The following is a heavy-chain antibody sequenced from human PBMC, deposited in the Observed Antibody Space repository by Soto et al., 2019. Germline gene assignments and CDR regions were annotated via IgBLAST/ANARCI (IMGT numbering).Heavy chain of an antibody. CDR2: IYYSGST. D-gene: IGHD1-20*01. J-gene: IGHJ6*02. V-gene: IGHV4-30-4*01. CDR1: GGSISSGDDF. Sequence: QVQLQESGPGLVKPSQTLSLPCTVSGGSISSGDDFWTWIRQPPGKGLEWIGYIYYSGSTYYNPSLKSRLTMSVDTSKHQFALKLSSVTAADTAVYYCARDRAKWKDYYYYGMDVWGQGTTVSVSS. CDR3: ARDRAKWKDYYYYGMDV.